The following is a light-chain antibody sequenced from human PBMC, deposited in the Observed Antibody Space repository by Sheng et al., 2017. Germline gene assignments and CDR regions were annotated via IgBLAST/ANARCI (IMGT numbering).Light chain of an antibody. J-gene: IGLJ2*01. CDR3: QSYDSDGVV. CDR2: EDH. CDR1: SDIIGSNY. Sequence: FLLTQPHSVSESPGKTVTISCARSSDIIGSNYVQWYQQRPGSSPITVIFEDHIRPSEVPDRFSAAIDSSTNSASLIISELQTEDEADYYCQSYDSDGVVFGGGTKLTVL. V-gene: IGLV6-57*01.